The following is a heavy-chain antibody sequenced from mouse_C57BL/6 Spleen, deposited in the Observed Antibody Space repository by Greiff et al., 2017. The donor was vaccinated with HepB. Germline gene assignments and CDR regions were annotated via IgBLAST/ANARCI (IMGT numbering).Heavy chain of an antibody. CDR2: INPSNGGT. CDR3: ARVGGNQYYFDY. Sequence: QVQLQQPGPELVKPGASVKLSCKASGYTFTSYWMHWVKQRPGQGLEWIGNINPSNGGTNYNEKFKSKAKLTVDKSSSTAYMQLSSLTSEDSAVYYCARVGGNQYYFDYWGQGTTLTVSS. J-gene: IGHJ2*01. D-gene: IGHD2-1*01. CDR1: GYTFTSYW. V-gene: IGHV1-53*01.